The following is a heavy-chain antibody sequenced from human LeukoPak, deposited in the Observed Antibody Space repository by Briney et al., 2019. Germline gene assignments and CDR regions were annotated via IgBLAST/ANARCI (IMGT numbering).Heavy chain of an antibody. V-gene: IGHV3-23*01. CDR2: ISGSGGST. D-gene: IGHD3-10*01. J-gene: IGHJ6*03. CDR1: GFIFSSYG. CDR3: AKGATMVRGVIAYYYYYMDV. Sequence: GKSLRLSCAASGFIFSSYGMHWVRQAPGKGLEWVSAISGSGGSTYYADSVKGRFTISRDNSKNTLYLQMNSLRAEDTAVYYCAKGATMVRGVIAYYYYYMDVWGKGTTVTISS.